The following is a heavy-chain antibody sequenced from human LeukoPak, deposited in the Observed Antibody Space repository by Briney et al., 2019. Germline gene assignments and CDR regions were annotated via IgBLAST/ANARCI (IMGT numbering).Heavy chain of an antibody. CDR3: AKDMSSGIVAADVDY. CDR2: ISWNSGSI. CDR1: GFTFDNYA. D-gene: IGHD6-13*01. J-gene: IGHJ4*02. Sequence: PGGSLRLSCAASGFTFDNYAMHWVRQAPGKGLEWVSGISWNSGSIGYGDSVKGRYTISRDNAKNSLFLQMNSLRAEDTALYYCAKDMSSGIVAADVDYWGQGILVIVSS. V-gene: IGHV3-9*01.